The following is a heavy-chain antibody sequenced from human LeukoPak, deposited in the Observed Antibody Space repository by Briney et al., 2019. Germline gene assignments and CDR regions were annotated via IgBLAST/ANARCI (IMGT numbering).Heavy chain of an antibody. V-gene: IGHV4-39*01. D-gene: IGHD3-3*01. CDR3: ASLRERSYYARGFDY. Sequence: GSLRLSCAASGFTFSSYWMHWVRQAPGKGLEWIGSIYYSGSIYYNPSLKSRVTISVDTSKNQFSLKLSSVTAANTAVYYCASLRERSYYARGFDYWGQGTLVTVSS. J-gene: IGHJ4*02. CDR2: IYYSGSI. CDR1: GFTFSSYW.